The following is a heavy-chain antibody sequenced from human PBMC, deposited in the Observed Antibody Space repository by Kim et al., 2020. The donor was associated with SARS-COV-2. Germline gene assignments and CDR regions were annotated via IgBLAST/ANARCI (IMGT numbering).Heavy chain of an antibody. CDR2: ISGSGGST. D-gene: IGHD3-3*01. J-gene: IGHJ6*02. V-gene: IGHV3-23*01. CDR3: AKDEPWVGLRFDPFSIGMDV. Sequence: GGSLRLSCAASGFTFSSYAMSWVRQAPGKGLEWVSAISGSGGSTYYADSVKGRFTISRDNSKNTLYLQMNSLRAEDTAVYYCAKDEPWVGLRFDPFSIGMDVWGQGTTVTVSS. CDR1: GFTFSSYA.